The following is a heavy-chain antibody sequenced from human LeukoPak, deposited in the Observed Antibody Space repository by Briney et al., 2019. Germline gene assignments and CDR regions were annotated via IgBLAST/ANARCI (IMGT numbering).Heavy chain of an antibody. Sequence: KPGESLKISCKGSGYSFTSYWIGWVRQMPGKGLEWMGIIYPGDSDTRYSPSFQGHGTISADKSISTAYLQWSSLKASDTAMYYCASQMYSSGLAYFDYWGQGTLVTVSS. CDR3: ASQMYSSGLAYFDY. D-gene: IGHD6-19*01. V-gene: IGHV5-51*01. J-gene: IGHJ4*02. CDR1: GYSFTSYW. CDR2: IYPGDSDT.